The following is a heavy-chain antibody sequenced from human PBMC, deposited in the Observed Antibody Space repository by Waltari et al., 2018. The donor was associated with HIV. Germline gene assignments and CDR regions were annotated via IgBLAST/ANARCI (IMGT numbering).Heavy chain of an antibody. Sequence: QVQLQESGPGLVKPSETLSLTCTVSGGSISNYYWSWIRQPAGKGLEWIGRFYTSGSTNYNPSLKSRVTMSVDTSKNQISLKLSSVTAADTAVYYCARDGVGQWELPDAFDIWGQGTMVTVSS. J-gene: IGHJ3*02. D-gene: IGHD1-26*01. CDR1: GGSISNYY. V-gene: IGHV4-4*07. CDR3: ARDGVGQWELPDAFDI. CDR2: FYTSGST.